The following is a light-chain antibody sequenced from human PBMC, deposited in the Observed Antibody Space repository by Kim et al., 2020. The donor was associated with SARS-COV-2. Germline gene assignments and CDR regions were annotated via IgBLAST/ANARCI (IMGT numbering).Light chain of an antibody. Sequence: PGEGATLACRASQSGCSDCLARYKQKPGQAPRLLIYSASSRATGIPERCSGSGSGTDFTLTISRLEPEDFAVYYCQQYDTAPPYTFGQGTKLEI. CDR2: SAS. J-gene: IGKJ2*01. CDR1: QSGCSDC. CDR3: QQYDTAPPYT. V-gene: IGKV3-20*01.